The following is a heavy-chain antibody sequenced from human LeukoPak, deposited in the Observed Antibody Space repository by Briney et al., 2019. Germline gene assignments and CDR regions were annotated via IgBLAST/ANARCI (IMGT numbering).Heavy chain of an antibody. V-gene: IGHV5-51*01. J-gene: IGHJ4*02. CDR3: ARHSNYYDSSGHKYYFDY. CDR1: GYSFTSYW. D-gene: IGHD3-22*01. CDR2: IYPGDSDT. Sequence: GESLKISRKGSGYSFTSYWIGWVRQMPGKGLEWMGIIYPGDSDTRYSPSFQGQVTISADKSISTAYLQWSSLKASDTAMYYCARHSNYYDSSGHKYYFDYWGQGTLVTVSS.